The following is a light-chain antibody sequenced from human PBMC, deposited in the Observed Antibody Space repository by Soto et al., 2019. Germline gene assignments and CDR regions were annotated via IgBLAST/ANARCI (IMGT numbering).Light chain of an antibody. V-gene: IGLV2-14*01. Sequence: QSALTKPDSVSGSPGQSITISCTGTSSDVGGYNSVSWYQQHPGRAPKLMIYEVSNRPSGFSDRFSGSKSGNTASLTISGLQAADEADYYCSSYTSSSTLVFGGGTKLTVL. CDR1: SSDVGGYNS. J-gene: IGLJ3*02. CDR2: EVS. CDR3: SSYTSSSTLV.